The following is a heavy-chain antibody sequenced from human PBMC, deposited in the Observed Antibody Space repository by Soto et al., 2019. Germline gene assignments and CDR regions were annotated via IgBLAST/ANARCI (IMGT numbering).Heavy chain of an antibody. V-gene: IGHV4-34*01. CDR1: GGSFSGYS. D-gene: IGHD5-12*01. CDR2: INHSGST. CDR3: ARAPQIVAMGRPFDY. J-gene: IGHJ4*02. Sequence: SETLSLTCAVYGGSFSGYSWNWIRQPPGKGLEWIGEINHSGSTNYNPSLKSRVTISLDTSKNQFSLRLTSLTAADTAVYFCARAPQIVAMGRPFDYWGRGILVPVPQ.